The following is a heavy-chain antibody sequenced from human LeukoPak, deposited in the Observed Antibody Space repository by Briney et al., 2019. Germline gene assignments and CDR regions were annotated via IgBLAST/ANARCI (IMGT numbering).Heavy chain of an antibody. CDR3: ARVSFSSSWDYYYYMDV. V-gene: IGHV1-69*13. CDR2: IIPIFGTA. CDR1: GGTFSSYA. J-gene: IGHJ6*03. Sequence: SVKVSCKASGGTFSSYAISWVRQAPGQGLEWMGGIIPIFGTANYAQKFQGRVTITADESTSTAYMELSSLRSDDTAVYYCARVSFSSSWDYYYYMDVWGKGTTVTVSS. D-gene: IGHD6-13*01.